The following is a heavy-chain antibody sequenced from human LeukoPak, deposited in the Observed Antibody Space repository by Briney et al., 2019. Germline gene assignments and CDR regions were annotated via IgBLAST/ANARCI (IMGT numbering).Heavy chain of an antibody. Sequence: PSETLSLTCAVYGGSFSGYYWSWIRQPPGKGLEWIGEINHSGSTNNNLSLKSRVTISVDTSKKQFSLKLSSVTAADTAVYYCARPWDIWGQGTMVTVSS. CDR3: ARPWDI. CDR2: INHSGST. CDR1: GGSFSGYY. V-gene: IGHV4-34*01. J-gene: IGHJ3*02.